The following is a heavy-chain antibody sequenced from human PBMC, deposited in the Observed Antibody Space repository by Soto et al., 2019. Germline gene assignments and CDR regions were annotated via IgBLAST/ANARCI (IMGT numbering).Heavy chain of an antibody. Sequence: QVQLVQSGAEVKKPGSSVKVSCKASGGTFSSYIISWVRQAPGQGLEWMGRIIPILGIANYAQKFQGRVTITADNSTSKAYMELRSLRSEDTAVYYCARFPQTAIVGAAYFDYWGQGTLVTVSS. CDR2: IIPILGIA. D-gene: IGHD1-26*01. V-gene: IGHV1-69*02. CDR3: ARFPQTAIVGAAYFDY. J-gene: IGHJ4*02. CDR1: GGTFSSYI.